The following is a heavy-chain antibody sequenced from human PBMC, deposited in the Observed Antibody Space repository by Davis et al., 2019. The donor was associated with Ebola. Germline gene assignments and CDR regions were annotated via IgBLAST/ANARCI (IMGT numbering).Heavy chain of an antibody. CDR3: ARDANWNPLYYYYSYMDV. J-gene: IGHJ6*03. D-gene: IGHD1-1*01. CDR1: GFTFSSKW. Sequence: PGGSLRLSCAASGFTFSSKWMHWVRQAPGKGLVWVSRINSDGSSTSHADSVKGRFTISRDNAKNTLYLQMDSLRAEDTAVYYCARDANWNPLYYYYSYMDVWGKGTTVTVSS. V-gene: IGHV3-74*01. CDR2: INSDGSST.